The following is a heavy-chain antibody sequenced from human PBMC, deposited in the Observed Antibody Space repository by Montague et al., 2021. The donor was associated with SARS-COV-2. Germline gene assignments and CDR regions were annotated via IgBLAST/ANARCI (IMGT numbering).Heavy chain of an antibody. CDR3: ARGADYDFWSGYFRYKWFDP. J-gene: IGHJ5*02. CDR2: INHSGNT. V-gene: IGHV4-34*01. Sequence: SETLSLTCAVYGGSLSGYYWVWIRQTPGKGLEWIGEINHSGNTNYNPSLKSRLTISVDTSKKQFSLKLSSVTTADTAVYYCARGADYDFWSGYFRYKWFDPWGLGTPVTVSS. D-gene: IGHD3-3*01. CDR1: GGSLSGYY.